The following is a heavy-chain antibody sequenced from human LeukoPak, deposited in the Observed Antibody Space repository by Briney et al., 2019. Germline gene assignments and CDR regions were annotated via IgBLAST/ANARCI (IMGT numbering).Heavy chain of an antibody. D-gene: IGHD5/OR15-5a*01. V-gene: IGHV4-39*01. J-gene: IGHJ4*02. Sequence: PSETLSLTCSVSGGSISSSSYYWGWIRQPPGKKLEWIGNIYYSGSTYYNPSLKSRVTISVDTSKNQFSLKLSSVTAADTAVYYCARPQPYSMYALDYSGQGTLATVSS. CDR2: IYYSGST. CDR1: GGSISSSSYY. CDR3: ARPQPYSMYALDY.